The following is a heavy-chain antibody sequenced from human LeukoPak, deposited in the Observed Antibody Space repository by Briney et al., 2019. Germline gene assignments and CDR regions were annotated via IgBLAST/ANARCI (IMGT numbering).Heavy chain of an antibody. Sequence: PGGSLRLSCAASGFTFSSYAMSWIRQPPGKGLEWIGEINHSGSTNYNPSLKSRVTISVDTSKNQFSLKLSSVTAADTAVYYCARGRALEWLRLPGYFDYWGQGTLVTVSS. CDR2: INHSGST. CDR3: ARGRALEWLRLPGYFDY. D-gene: IGHD5-12*01. CDR1: GFTFSSYA. V-gene: IGHV4-34*01. J-gene: IGHJ4*02.